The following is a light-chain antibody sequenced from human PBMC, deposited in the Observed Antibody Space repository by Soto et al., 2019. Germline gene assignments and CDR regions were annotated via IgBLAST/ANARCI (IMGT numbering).Light chain of an antibody. V-gene: IGKV3-20*01. CDR2: GAS. Sequence: IVVTQSTGTLSSSPGERATLSCRASQSVSSSYLAWYQQKPGQAPRLLIYGASSRATGIPDRFSGSGSGTDFTLTISRLEPEDFAVYYCQQYGSSPWPFGQGTKV. J-gene: IGKJ1*01. CDR3: QQYGSSPWP. CDR1: QSVSSSY.